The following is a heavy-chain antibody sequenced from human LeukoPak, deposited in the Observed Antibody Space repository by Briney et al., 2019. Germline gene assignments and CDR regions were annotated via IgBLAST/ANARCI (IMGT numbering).Heavy chain of an antibody. CDR2: IRSKAYGGTA. J-gene: IGHJ5*02. D-gene: IGHD2-8*02. V-gene: IGHV3-49*04. CDR1: GLILGDYA. Sequence: GGSLRLSCTASGLILGDYAMTWVRQAPGKGLEWIGFIRSKAYGGTAEYAASVKGTFSISRDDSKNIAYLQLNSLRTEDTAVYYCTVQVVPSDNWFDPWGQGTLVTVSS. CDR3: TVQVVPSDNWFDP.